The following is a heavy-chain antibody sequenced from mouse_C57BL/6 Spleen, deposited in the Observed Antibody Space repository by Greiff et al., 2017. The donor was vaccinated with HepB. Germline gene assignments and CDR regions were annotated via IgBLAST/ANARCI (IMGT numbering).Heavy chain of an antibody. CDR3: ARDPNWALDY. Sequence: EVQLQESGPGLVKPSQSLSLTCSVTGYSITSGYYWNWIRQFPGNKLEWMGYISYDGSNNYNPSLKNRISITRDTSKNQFFLKLNSVTTEDTATYYCARDPNWALDYWGQGTTLTVSS. J-gene: IGHJ2*01. V-gene: IGHV3-6*01. CDR1: GYSITSGYY. D-gene: IGHD4-1*02. CDR2: ISYDGSN.